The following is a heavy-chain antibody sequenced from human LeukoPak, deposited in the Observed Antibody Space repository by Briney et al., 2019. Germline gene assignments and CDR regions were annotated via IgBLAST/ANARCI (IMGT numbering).Heavy chain of an antibody. CDR1: GGSFSGYY. CDR2: INHSGST. CDR3: ARGDAPHRGSGYYYGGVQH. V-gene: IGHV4-34*01. J-gene: IGHJ1*01. D-gene: IGHD3-22*01. Sequence: PSETLSLTCAVYGGSFSGYYWSRIRQPPGKGLEWIGEINHSGSTNYNPSLKSRVTISVDTSKNQFSLKLSSVTAADTAVYYCARGDAPHRGSGYYYGGVQHWGQGTLVTVSS.